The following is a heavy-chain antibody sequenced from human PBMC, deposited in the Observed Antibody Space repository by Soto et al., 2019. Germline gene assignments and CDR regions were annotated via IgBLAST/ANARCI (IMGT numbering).Heavy chain of an antibody. Sequence: SETLSLTCAVSGGSISSGGYSWSWIRQPPGKGLEWIGYIYHSGSTYYAASVKGRFTISRDNSKNTLYLQMNSLRAEDTAVYYCAKETSFQRHHDYWGQGTLVTVSS. CDR2: IYHSGST. J-gene: IGHJ4*02. CDR3: AKETSFQRHHDY. V-gene: IGHV4-30-2*01. D-gene: IGHD2-2*01. CDR1: GGSISSGGYS.